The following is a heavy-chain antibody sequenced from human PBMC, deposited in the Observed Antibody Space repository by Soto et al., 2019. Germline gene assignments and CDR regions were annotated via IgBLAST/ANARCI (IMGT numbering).Heavy chain of an antibody. CDR2: INSDGSST. V-gene: IGHV3-74*01. Sequence: PGGSLRLSCAASGFAFSGYWMHWVRQAPGKGLVWVSRINSDGSSTSYADSVKGRFTISRDNAKNTLYLQMNSLRAEDTAVYYCARGGLVVPAAIVGWTYYYYGMDVWGQGTTVTVSS. CDR3: ARGGLVVPAAIVGWTYYYYGMDV. J-gene: IGHJ6*02. CDR1: GFAFSGYW. D-gene: IGHD2-2*01.